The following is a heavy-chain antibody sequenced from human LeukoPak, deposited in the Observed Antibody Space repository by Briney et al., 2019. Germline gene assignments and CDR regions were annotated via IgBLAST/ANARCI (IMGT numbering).Heavy chain of an antibody. V-gene: IGHV3-30-3*01. D-gene: IGHD3-3*01. CDR3: VRDGRITIFRGFDY. CDR1: GFSLSSYP. CDR2: ISYDGSNK. J-gene: IGHJ4*02. Sequence: PGRSLRLSCAASGFSLSSYPMHRVRQAPGKGLEWVAVISYDGSNKYYADSVKGRFTISRDNSKNTLYLQMNSLRAEDTAVYYCVRDGRITIFRGFDYRGQGTLVTVSS.